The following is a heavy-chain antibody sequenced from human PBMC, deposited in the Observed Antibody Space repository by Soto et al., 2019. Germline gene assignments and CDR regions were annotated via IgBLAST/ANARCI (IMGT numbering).Heavy chain of an antibody. CDR1: GFTFDDYG. Sequence: GGSLRLSCAASGFTFDDYGMSWVRQAPGKGLEWVSGINWNGGSTGYADSVKGRFTISRDNAKNMVYLQMNSLRAEDTAVYYCARGDVGAFDLWGQGTMVTVSS. D-gene: IGHD1-26*01. V-gene: IGHV3-20*04. J-gene: IGHJ3*01. CDR2: INWNGGST. CDR3: ARGDVGAFDL.